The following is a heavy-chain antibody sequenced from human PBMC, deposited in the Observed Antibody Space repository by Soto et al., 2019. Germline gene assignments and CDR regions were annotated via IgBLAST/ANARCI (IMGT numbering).Heavy chain of an antibody. CDR2: ITNTGGDT. D-gene: IGHD3-10*01. CDR3: ARASGERYPGSRVFDS. J-gene: IGHJ4*02. CDR1: VFTFSSNA. Sequence: GGSLRLSCASSVFTFSSNAMSCVRHAPGKWLEWVSVITNTGGDTVYADSVKGRFTMSRDNSKNILYLQMTNLRAEDTAIYYCARASGERYPGSRVFDSWGQGTRVTVS. V-gene: IGHV3-23*01.